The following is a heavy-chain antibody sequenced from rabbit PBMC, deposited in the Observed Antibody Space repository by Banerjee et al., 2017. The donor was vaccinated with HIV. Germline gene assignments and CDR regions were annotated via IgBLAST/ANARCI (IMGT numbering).Heavy chain of an antibody. CDR1: GFSFSSGYW. CDR2: IYTGSGST. D-gene: IGHD6-1*01. J-gene: IGHJ4*01. CDR3: ASHIASYGLVSW. Sequence: QSLEESGGDLVKPGASLTLTCTASGFSFSSGYWLCWVRQAPGKGLDWIACIYTGSGSTYSASWAKARFPISKTSSTPVTLQMPSLTAAASAPFFCASHIASYGLVSWWGQGTLVTVS. V-gene: IGHV1S40*01.